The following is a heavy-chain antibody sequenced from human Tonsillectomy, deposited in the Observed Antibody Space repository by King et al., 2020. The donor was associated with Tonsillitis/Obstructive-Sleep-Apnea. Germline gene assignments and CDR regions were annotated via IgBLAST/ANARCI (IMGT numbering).Heavy chain of an antibody. J-gene: IGHJ4*02. D-gene: IGHD2-8*01. CDR2: INHSGST. V-gene: IGHV4-34*01. CDR3: ASGIVLMVYAPFAY. CDR1: GESFSGYY. Sequence: VQLQQWGAGLLKPSETLSLPCAVYGESFSGYYWSWIRQPPGKGLEWIGEINHSGSTNYNPSLKSRVTISVDTSKNQFSLKLSSVTAADTAVYYCASGIVLMVYAPFAYWGQGTLVTVSS.